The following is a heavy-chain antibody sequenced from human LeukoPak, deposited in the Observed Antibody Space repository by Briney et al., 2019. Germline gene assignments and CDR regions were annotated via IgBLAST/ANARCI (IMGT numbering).Heavy chain of an antibody. V-gene: IGHV3-33*01. CDR1: GFTFSSYG. Sequence: GGSLRLSCAASGFTFSSYGMHWVRQAPGKGLEWVAVIWYDGSNKYYADSVKGRFTISRDNSKNTLYLQMNSLRAEDTAVYYCGATHCSGGSCYSFMFDYWGQGTLVTVSS. CDR2: IWYDGSNK. J-gene: IGHJ4*02. CDR3: GATHCSGGSCYSFMFDY. D-gene: IGHD2-15*01.